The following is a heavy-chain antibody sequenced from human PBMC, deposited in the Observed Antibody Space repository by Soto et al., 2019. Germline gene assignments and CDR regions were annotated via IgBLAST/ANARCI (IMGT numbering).Heavy chain of an antibody. CDR1: GGTFSSYT. CDR3: ASALLPPAGYVTDADY. V-gene: IGHV1-69*02. CDR2: IIPILGIA. Sequence: GASVKLSCKASGGTFSSYTISWVRQAPGQGLEWMGRIIPILGIANYAQKFQGRVTITADKSTSTAYMELSSLRSEDTAVYYCASALLPPAGYVTDADYCGQGTLVTVSS. D-gene: IGHD3-9*01. J-gene: IGHJ4*02.